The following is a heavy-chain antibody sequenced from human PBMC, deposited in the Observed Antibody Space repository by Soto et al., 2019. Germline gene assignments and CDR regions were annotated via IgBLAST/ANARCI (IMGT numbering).Heavy chain of an antibody. V-gene: IGHV3-11*01. CDR1: GFTFSDYY. Sequence: QVQLVETGGGLVKPGGSLRLSCAASGFTFSDYYMSWIRQAPGKGLEWVSYISSSGSTIYYADSVKGRFTISRDNAKNSPYLQMTSLRAEDTAVYYCARAEEPGWLEYLPNWGQGTLVTVSS. J-gene: IGHJ4*02. CDR2: ISSSGSTI. CDR3: ARAEEPGWLEYLPN. D-gene: IGHD6-19*01.